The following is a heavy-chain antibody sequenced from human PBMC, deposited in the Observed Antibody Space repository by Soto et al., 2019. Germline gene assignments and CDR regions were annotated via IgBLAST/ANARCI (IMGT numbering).Heavy chain of an antibody. Sequence: ASAKVSCTASGYTFTSYWISWVRQSPGQGLEWMGWISAYNGNTNYAQKLQGRVTMTTDTSTSTAYMELRSLRSDDTAVYYCARRGSGSAYYYYYGMDVWGQGTTVTVSS. CDR1: GYTFTSYW. CDR2: ISAYNGNT. CDR3: ARRGSGSAYYYYYGMDV. J-gene: IGHJ6*02. V-gene: IGHV1-18*01. D-gene: IGHD1-26*01.